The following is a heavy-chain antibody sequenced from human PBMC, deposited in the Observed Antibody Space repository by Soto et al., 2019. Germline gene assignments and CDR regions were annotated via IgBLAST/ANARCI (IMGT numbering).Heavy chain of an antibody. CDR3: ARLWESPDAFDI. CDR2: IYYSGST. D-gene: IGHD3-10*01. CDR1: GGSVSSNNYY. V-gene: IGHV4-61*01. J-gene: IGHJ3*02. Sequence: SETLSLTCTVSGGSVSSNNYYWSWIRQPPGKGLEWIGYIYYSGSTNYNPSLKSRVTISVDTSKNQFSLKLTSVTAADTAVYYCARLWESPDAFDIWGQGTMVTVS.